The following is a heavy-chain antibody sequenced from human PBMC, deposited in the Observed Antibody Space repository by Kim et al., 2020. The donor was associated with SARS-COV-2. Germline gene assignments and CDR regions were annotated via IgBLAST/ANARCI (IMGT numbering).Heavy chain of an antibody. Sequence: GGSLRLSCAASGFTFSSYAMSWVRQAPGKGLEWVSVIYSGGSSTYYADSVKGRFTISRDNSKNTLYLQMNSLRAEDTAVYYCAKDRYSSSWYDAGWGGMDVWGQGTTVTVSS. CDR1: GFTFSSYA. CDR3: AKDRYSSSWYDAGWGGMDV. CDR2: IYSGGSST. V-gene: IGHV3-23*03. J-gene: IGHJ6*02. D-gene: IGHD6-13*01.